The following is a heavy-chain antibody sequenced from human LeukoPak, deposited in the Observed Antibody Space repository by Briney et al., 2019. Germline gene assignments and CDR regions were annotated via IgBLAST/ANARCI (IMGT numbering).Heavy chain of an antibody. Sequence: PSETLSLTCAVYGGSFSGYYWSWIRQPPGKGLEWIGEINHSGSTNYNPSLKSRVTISVDTSKNQFSLKLSSVTAADTAVYYCARASVVPAAIHYYYYYGMDVWGQGTTVTVSS. V-gene: IGHV4-34*01. CDR3: ARASVVPAAIHYYYYYGMDV. CDR2: INHSGST. CDR1: GGSFSGYY. J-gene: IGHJ6*02. D-gene: IGHD2-2*01.